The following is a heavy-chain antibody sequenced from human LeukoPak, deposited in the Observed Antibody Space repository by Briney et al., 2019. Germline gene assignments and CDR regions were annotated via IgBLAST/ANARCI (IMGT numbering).Heavy chain of an antibody. CDR2: ISGSGGST. J-gene: IGHJ4*02. CDR3: AKAGAVVVVAAKYFDY. V-gene: IGHV3-23*01. Sequence: GGSLRLSCTASGFTFSSYSMNWVRQAPGKGLEWVSAISGSGGSTYYADSVKGRFTISRDNSKNTLYLQMNSLRAEDTAVYYCAKAGAVVVVAAKYFDYWGQGTLVTVSS. D-gene: IGHD2-15*01. CDR1: GFTFSSYS.